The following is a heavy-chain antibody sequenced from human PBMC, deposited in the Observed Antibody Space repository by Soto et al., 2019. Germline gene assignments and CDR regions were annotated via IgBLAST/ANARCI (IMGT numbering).Heavy chain of an antibody. V-gene: IGHV4-31*03. CDR2: IYYSGST. D-gene: IGHD3-10*01. J-gene: IGHJ5*02. CDR1: GGRTSSGCYY. CDR3: ARDPGSYTVGGVIISGWFDP. Sequence: LWRACTVSGGRTSSGCYYWSWVRQHPGKGLEWIGYIYYSGSTYYNPSLKSRVTISVDTSKNQCSLKLSSVTAADTAVYYCARDPGSYTVGGVIISGWFDPWGQRTLVTVSS.